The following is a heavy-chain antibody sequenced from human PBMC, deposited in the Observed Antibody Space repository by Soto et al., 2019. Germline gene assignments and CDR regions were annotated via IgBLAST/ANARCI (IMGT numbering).Heavy chain of an antibody. V-gene: IGHV3-30*18. CDR3: AKDYSSSLYYYSGMDV. Sequence: QVQLVESGGGVVQPGRSLRLSCAASGFTFSSYGMHWVRQAPGKGLEWVAVISYDGSNKYYADSVKGRFTISRDNSKNSLYLQMKRLRAEDTAVYYCAKDYSSSLYYYSGMDVWGQGTTVTVSS. J-gene: IGHJ6*02. CDR1: GFTFSSYG. D-gene: IGHD6-6*01. CDR2: ISYDGSNK.